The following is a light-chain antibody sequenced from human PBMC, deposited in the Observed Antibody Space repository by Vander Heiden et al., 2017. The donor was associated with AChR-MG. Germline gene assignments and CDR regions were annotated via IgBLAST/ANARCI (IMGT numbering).Light chain of an antibody. Sequence: DIQMTQSPSTLSASVGDRVTITCRASQSITNWLAWYQQKPGKAPNLLIYRASSLQSGVPSRFSGNGSGTEFTLTISSLQHDDFATYYCQQYSTYAQYTFGQGTKLEIK. CDR2: RAS. J-gene: IGKJ2*01. CDR3: QQYSTYAQYT. V-gene: IGKV1-5*03. CDR1: QSITNW.